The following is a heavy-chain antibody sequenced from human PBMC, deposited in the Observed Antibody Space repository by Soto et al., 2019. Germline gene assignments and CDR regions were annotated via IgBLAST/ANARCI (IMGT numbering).Heavy chain of an antibody. CDR3: ARDRRFLEWSLKYYFDY. J-gene: IGHJ4*02. V-gene: IGHV3-21*01. D-gene: IGHD3-3*01. Sequence: GGSLRLSCAASGFTFSSYSMNWVRQAPGKGLEWVSSISSSSSSYIYYADSVKGRFTISRDNAKNSLYLQMNSLRAEDTAVYYCARDRRFLEWSLKYYFDYWGQGTLVTVSS. CDR1: GFTFSSYS. CDR2: ISSSSSSYI.